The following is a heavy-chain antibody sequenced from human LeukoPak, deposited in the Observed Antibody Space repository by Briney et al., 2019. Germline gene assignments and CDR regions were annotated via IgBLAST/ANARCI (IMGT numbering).Heavy chain of an antibody. V-gene: IGHV4-30-2*01. Sequence: SQTLSLTCTVSGGSISSGGYYWSWIRQPPGKGLEWIGYIYHSGSTYYNPSLKSRVTISVDRSKNQFSLKLSSVTAAVTAVYYCARVDSGSYYTPSGLDYWGQGTLVTVSS. CDR3: ARVDSGSYYTPSGLDY. CDR1: GGSISSGGYY. D-gene: IGHD1-26*01. CDR2: IYHSGST. J-gene: IGHJ4*02.